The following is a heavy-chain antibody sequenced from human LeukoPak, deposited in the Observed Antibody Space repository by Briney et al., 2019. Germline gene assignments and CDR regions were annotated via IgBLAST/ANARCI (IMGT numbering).Heavy chain of an antibody. CDR3: ARGASPHYDILTGYNNWFDP. J-gene: IGHJ5*02. D-gene: IGHD3-9*01. Sequence: ASVKVSCKASGYTFTGYYMHWVRQAPGQGLEWMGWINPNSGGTNYAQKFQGRVTMTTDTSTSTAYMELRSLRSEDTAVYYCARGASPHYDILTGYNNWFDPWGQGTLVTVSS. V-gene: IGHV1-2*02. CDR1: GYTFTGYY. CDR2: INPNSGGT.